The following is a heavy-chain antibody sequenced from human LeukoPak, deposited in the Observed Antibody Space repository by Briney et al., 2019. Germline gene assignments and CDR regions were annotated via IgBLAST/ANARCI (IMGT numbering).Heavy chain of an antibody. CDR2: IYHSGST. J-gene: IGHJ6*02. CDR1: GGSISSGGYS. CDR3: ARDRRYYYGMDV. Sequence: SETLSLTCAVSGGSISSGGYSWSWIRQPPGKGLEWIGYIYHSGSTYYNPSLKSRVTISVDRSKNQFSLKLSSVTAADTAVYYCARDRRYYYGMDVWGQGTTVTVSS. V-gene: IGHV4-30-2*01.